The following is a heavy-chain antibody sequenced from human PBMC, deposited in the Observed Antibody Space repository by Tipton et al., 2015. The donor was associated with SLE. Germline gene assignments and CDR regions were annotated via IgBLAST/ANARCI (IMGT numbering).Heavy chain of an antibody. CDR1: TGSFSGYY. V-gene: IGHV4-34*01. CDR2: INHSGST. J-gene: IGHJ4*02. D-gene: IGHD3-22*01. Sequence: TLSLTCTVYTGSFSGYYWSWIRQPPGKGLEWIGEINHSGSTNYNPSLKSRVTISVDTSKNQFSLKLSSVTAADTAVYYCVRDREGVGYCLDYGGQGTLVSISS. CDR3: VRDREGVGYCLDY.